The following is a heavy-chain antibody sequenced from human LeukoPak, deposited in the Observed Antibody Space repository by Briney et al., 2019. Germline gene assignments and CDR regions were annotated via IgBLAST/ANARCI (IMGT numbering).Heavy chain of an antibody. CDR2: IYVDGRTT. J-gene: IGHJ5*02. V-gene: IGHV3-74*01. CDR3: IRDFRSADL. CDR1: GFTFSSYW. Sequence: PGGSLRLSCVASGFTFSSYWMHWVRQPPGKGLVWVSRIYVDGRTTNYADSVKGRFTISRDNAKNTVYLEMNSLSVEGTATYYCIRDFRSADLWGQGALVTVTS.